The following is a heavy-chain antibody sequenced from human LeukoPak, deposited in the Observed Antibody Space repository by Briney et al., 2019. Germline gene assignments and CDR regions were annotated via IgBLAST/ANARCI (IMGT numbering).Heavy chain of an antibody. CDR1: GYTFTDYY. V-gene: IGHV1-2*02. Sequence: GASVKVSCKASGYTFTDYYMHWVRQAPGQGLEWLGWINPNSGGTNYAQKFQGRVTMTSDTSISAAYMELSRVRSDDTAVYYCARALVITPLPWFDYWGQGTLVTVSS. D-gene: IGHD2/OR15-2a*01. CDR2: INPNSGGT. CDR3: ARALVITPLPWFDY. J-gene: IGHJ4*02.